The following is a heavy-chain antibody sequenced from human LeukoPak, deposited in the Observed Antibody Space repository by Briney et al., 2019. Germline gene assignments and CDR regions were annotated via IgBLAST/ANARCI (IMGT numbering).Heavy chain of an antibody. CDR1: GYTFTGYY. Sequence: ASVKVSCRASGYTFTGYYMHWLRQAPGQGLEWMAWINPNSGVTNYAQKFQGRVTLTRDTSISTTYMELSRLRSDDTAVYYCARDRGYFDYWGQGTLVTVSS. D-gene: IGHD3-10*01. CDR3: ARDRGYFDY. J-gene: IGHJ4*02. CDR2: INPNSGVT. V-gene: IGHV1-2*02.